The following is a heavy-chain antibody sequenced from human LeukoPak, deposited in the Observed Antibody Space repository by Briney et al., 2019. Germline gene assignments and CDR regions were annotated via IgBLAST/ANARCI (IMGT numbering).Heavy chain of an antibody. CDR1: GFTVSSNY. Sequence: GGSLRLSCAASGFTVSSNYMSWVRQAPGKGLEWVSVIYSGGSTYYADSVKGRFTISRDNSKNTLYLQMNSQRAEDTAVYYCARADGDYAASDYWGQGTLVTVSS. CDR3: ARADGDYAASDY. D-gene: IGHD4-17*01. CDR2: IYSGGST. V-gene: IGHV3-66*01. J-gene: IGHJ4*02.